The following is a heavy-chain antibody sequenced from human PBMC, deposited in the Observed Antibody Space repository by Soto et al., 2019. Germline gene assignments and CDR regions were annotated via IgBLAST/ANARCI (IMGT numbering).Heavy chain of an antibody. CDR2: ISSNGGST. D-gene: IGHD6-19*01. J-gene: IGHJ6*02. Sequence: GGSLRLSCSASGFTFSSYAMHWVRQAPGKGLEYVSAISSNGGSTYYAESVKGRFTISRDNSKNTLYLQMSSLRAEDTAVYYCVKDPGAVAVSYYYYGMDVWGQGTAVTVSS. V-gene: IGHV3-64D*06. CDR3: VKDPGAVAVSYYYYGMDV. CDR1: GFTFSSYA.